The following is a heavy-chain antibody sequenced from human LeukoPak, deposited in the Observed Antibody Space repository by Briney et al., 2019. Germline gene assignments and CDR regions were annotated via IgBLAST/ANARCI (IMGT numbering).Heavy chain of an antibody. D-gene: IGHD3-22*01. V-gene: IGHV4-39*01. J-gene: IGHJ5*02. Sequence: NPSETLSLTCTVSGGSISSSSYYWGWSRQPPGKGLERIVSIYYSGSTYYNPALKIRVTISVNKDKNQLSQKLSSVTAAYTAVYYCASVPHYYYDSSGYSDHWGQGTLVTVSS. CDR1: GGSISSSSYY. CDR3: ASVPHYYYDSSGYSDH. CDR2: IYYSGST.